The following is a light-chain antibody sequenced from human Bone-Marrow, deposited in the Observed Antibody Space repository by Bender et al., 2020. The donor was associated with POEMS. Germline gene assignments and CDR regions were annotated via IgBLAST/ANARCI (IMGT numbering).Light chain of an antibody. CDR2: GND. CDR1: IGGNA. CDR3: SAWDGILNGWV. V-gene: IGLV1-44*01. Sequence: IGGNAVNWWQQLPGTAPKLLIYGNDQRPSGVPDRFSGSKSGTSASLAISALQSEDEADYFCSAWDGILNGWVFGGGTELTVL. J-gene: IGLJ3*02.